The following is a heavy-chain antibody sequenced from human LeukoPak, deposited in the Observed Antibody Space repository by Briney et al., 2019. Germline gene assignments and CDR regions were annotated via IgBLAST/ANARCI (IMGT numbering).Heavy chain of an antibody. D-gene: IGHD2-2*01. CDR1: GFTFSSYG. CDR3: AKRVVVPALLLGPPAEYFQH. J-gene: IGHJ1*01. CDR2: ISYDGSNK. V-gene: IGHV3-30*18. Sequence: PGRSLRLSCAASGFTFSSYGMHWVRQAPGKELEWVAVISYDGSNKYYADSVKGRFTISRDNSKNTLYLQMNSLRAEDTAVYYCAKRVVVPALLLGPPAEYFQHWGQGTLVTVSS.